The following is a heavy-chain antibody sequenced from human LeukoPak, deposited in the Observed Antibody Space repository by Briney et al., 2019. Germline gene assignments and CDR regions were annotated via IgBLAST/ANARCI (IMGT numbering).Heavy chain of an antibody. J-gene: IGHJ6*03. CDR2: ISGSGGST. Sequence: GGSLRLSCAASGFTFSSYAMSWVRQAPGKGLEWVSAISGSGGSTYYADSVKGRFTISRDNSKNTLYLQMNSLRAEDTAVYYCAXSXSRXIYYYYYYMDVRGKGTTVTVSS. CDR3: AXSXSRXIYYYYYYMDV. CDR1: GFTFSSYA. V-gene: IGHV3-23*01.